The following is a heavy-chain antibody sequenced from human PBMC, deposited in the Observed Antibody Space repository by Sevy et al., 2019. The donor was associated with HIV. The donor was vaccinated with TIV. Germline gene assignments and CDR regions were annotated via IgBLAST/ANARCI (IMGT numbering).Heavy chain of an antibody. Sequence: GRSLRLSCSASGFPFSSFAMHWVRQAPGKGLEWVALIWYDGSQKYFADSLKGRLTISRDNSKNTLFLQMNSLRAEDTAVYYCARPILGVTTSTYFDSWGQGTLVTVSS. CDR1: GFPFSSFA. J-gene: IGHJ4*02. CDR3: ARPILGVTTSTYFDS. CDR2: IWYDGSQK. D-gene: IGHD1-26*01. V-gene: IGHV3-33*01.